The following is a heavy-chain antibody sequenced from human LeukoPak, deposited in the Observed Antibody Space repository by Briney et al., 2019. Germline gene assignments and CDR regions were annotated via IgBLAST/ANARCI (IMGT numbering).Heavy chain of an antibody. CDR2: VSYDGKIQ. CDR3: AKHGSSWYVDY. V-gene: IGHV3-30*18. D-gene: IGHD6-13*01. Sequence: QTGGSLRLSCAASGFTFSRYGMQWVRQAPGKGLEWVAVVSYDGKIQYYADSVKGRFTISRDNSKNTVSLQMNSLRGEDTGVYYCAKHGSSWYVDYWGQGTPVTVSS. J-gene: IGHJ4*02. CDR1: GFTFSRYG.